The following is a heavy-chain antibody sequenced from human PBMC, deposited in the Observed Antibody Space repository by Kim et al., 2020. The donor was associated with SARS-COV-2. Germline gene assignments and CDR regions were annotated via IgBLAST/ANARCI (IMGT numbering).Heavy chain of an antibody. CDR2: IIPIFGTA. CDR1: GGTFSSYA. V-gene: IGHV1-69*13. CDR3: ARGYGDYGDTTGGFDP. Sequence: SVKVSCKASGGTFSSYAISWVRQAPGQGLEWMGGIIPIFGTANYAQKFQGRVTITADESTSTAYMELSSLRSEDTAVYYCARGYGDYGDTTGGFDPWGQGTLVTVSS. J-gene: IGHJ5*02. D-gene: IGHD4-17*01.